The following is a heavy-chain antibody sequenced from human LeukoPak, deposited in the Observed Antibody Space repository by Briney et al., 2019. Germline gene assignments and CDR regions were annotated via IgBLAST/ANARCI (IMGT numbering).Heavy chain of an antibody. J-gene: IGHJ6*03. D-gene: IGHD6-19*01. CDR2: IYYSGST. Sequence: SETLSLTCTVSGGSISSYYWSWIRQPPGKGLEWIGYIYYSGSTNYNPSLKSRVTISVDTSKNQFSLKLSSVTAADTAVCYCARDSSSGWYPHPSYYYYYMDVWGKGTTVTVSS. CDR3: ARDSSSGWYPHPSYYYYYMDV. V-gene: IGHV4-59*01. CDR1: GGSISSYY.